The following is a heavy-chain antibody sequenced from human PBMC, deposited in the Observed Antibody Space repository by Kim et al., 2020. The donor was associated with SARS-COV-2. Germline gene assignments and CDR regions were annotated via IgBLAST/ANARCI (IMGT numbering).Heavy chain of an antibody. CDR3: ARGWLDP. V-gene: IGHV1-69*01. CDR2: IFGTA. Sequence: IFGTANYAQKFQGRVTITADESTSTAYMELSSLRSEDTAVYYCARGWLDPWGQGTLVTVSS. J-gene: IGHJ5*02.